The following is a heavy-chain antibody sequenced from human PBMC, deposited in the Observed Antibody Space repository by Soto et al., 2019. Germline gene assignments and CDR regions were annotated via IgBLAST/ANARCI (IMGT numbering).Heavy chain of an antibody. J-gene: IGHJ4*02. CDR1: GCSLSTTGVG. V-gene: IGHV2-5*02. CDR2: IYWDDDK. CDR3: AGPHLDY. Sequence: QITLKESGPTLVKPTQTLTLTCTFSGCSLSTTGVGVGWIRQPPGRALEWLALIYWDDDKRYSSSLRSRLSVTRDTSKDQVVLTMTNMDPVDTATYYCAGPHLDYWGQGTLVTVSS.